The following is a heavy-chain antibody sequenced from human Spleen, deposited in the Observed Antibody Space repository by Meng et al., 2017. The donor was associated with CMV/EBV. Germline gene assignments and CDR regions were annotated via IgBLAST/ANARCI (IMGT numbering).Heavy chain of an antibody. Sequence: ASVKVSCKASGYIFTDYYMHWVRQAPGQGLEWMGWVNPNSGGTNYAQKFQGRVTMTGDTSISTAYMELSRLRSDDTAVYYCASPRSVRATLVGYHYYYGMDAWGQGTTVTVSS. CDR3: ASPRSVRATLVGYHYYYGMDA. CDR2: VNPNSGGT. J-gene: IGHJ6*02. CDR1: GYIFTDYY. V-gene: IGHV1-2*02. D-gene: IGHD1-26*01.